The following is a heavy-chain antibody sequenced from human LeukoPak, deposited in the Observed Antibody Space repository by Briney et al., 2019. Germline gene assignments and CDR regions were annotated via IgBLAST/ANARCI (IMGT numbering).Heavy chain of an antibody. CDR2: ISYDGSNK. D-gene: IGHD4-17*01. Sequence: GGSLRLSCAASGFTFSSYGMHWVRQAPGKGLEWVAVISYDGSNKYYADSVKGRFTISRDNSKNTLYLQMNSLRAEDTAVYYCAKEVTGGGGPDDYGDYFGRWSWDYWGQGTLVTVSS. J-gene: IGHJ4*02. V-gene: IGHV3-30*18. CDR3: AKEVTGGGGPDDYGDYFGRWSWDY. CDR1: GFTFSSYG.